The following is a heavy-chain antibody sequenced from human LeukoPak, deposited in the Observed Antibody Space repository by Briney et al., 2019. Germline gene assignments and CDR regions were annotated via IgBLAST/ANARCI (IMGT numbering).Heavy chain of an antibody. Sequence: GESLKISCAASGFVFSTYAIHWVRHVPGKGLEYVSGINGNGDYTDYANSVKGRFTISRDNFKNTVYLQMGSLRAEDMAVYYCARDLFSGAEMATLDYWGQGTLVTVSS. CDR3: ARDLFSGAEMATLDY. V-gene: IGHV3-64*01. D-gene: IGHD5-24*01. J-gene: IGHJ4*02. CDR1: GFVFSTYA. CDR2: INGNGDYT.